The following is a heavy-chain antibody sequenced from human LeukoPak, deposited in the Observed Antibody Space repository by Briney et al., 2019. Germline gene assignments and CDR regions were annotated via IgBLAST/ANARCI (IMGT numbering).Heavy chain of an antibody. Sequence: GVSLRLSCAASGFTFSSYAMGWVRQAPGKGLEWVSGISGSGASTYYADSVKGRFTISRDNSKNTLYLQMNSLRAEDTAVYYCAKLPPTTSGGRFDYWGQGTLVTVSS. J-gene: IGHJ4*02. CDR3: AKLPPTTSGGRFDY. D-gene: IGHD1-1*01. CDR1: GFTFSSYA. CDR2: ISGSGAST. V-gene: IGHV3-23*01.